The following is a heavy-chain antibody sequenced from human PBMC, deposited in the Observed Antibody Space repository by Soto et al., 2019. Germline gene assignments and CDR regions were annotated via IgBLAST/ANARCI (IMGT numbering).Heavy chain of an antibody. V-gene: IGHV4-4*02. CDR2: IYHSGST. CDR3: ASMWGWSSSWYVY. J-gene: IGHJ4*02. Sequence: SETLSLTCAVSGGSISSSNWWSWVRQPPGKGLEWIGEIYHSGSTNYNPSLKSRVTISVDKSKNQFSLKLSSVTAADTAVYYCASMWGWSSSWYVYWGQGTLVTVCS. D-gene: IGHD6-13*01. CDR1: GGSISSSNW.